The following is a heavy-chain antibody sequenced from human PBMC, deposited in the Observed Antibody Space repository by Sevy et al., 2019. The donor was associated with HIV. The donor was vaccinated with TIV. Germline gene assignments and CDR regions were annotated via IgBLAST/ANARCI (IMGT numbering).Heavy chain of an antibody. J-gene: IGHJ6*04. Sequence: SETLSLTCAVSGGSISSGGYSWSWIRQPPGKGLEWIGYIYHSGSTYYNPSLKSRVTISVDRSKNQFSLKLSSVTAADTPVYYCARATARRFLEWAPPDVWGKGTTVTVSS. CDR2: IYHSGST. CDR1: GGSISSGGYS. V-gene: IGHV4-30-2*01. CDR3: ARATARRFLEWAPPDV. D-gene: IGHD3-3*01.